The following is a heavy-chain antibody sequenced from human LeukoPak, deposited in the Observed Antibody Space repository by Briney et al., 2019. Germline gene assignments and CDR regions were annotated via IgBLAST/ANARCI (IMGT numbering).Heavy chain of an antibody. CDR2: MNPNSGNT. J-gene: IGHJ4*02. D-gene: IGHD2-2*01. CDR3: ARAPPLRGEYHQLSFSY. V-gene: IGHV1-8*03. CDR1: GYTFTSYD. Sequence: EASVKVSCKASGYTFTSYDINWVRQATGQGLEGMGWMNPNSGNTGYAQKFQGRVTITRNTSISTAYMELSSLRSEDTAVYYCARAPPLRGEYHQLSFSYWGQGTLVTVSS.